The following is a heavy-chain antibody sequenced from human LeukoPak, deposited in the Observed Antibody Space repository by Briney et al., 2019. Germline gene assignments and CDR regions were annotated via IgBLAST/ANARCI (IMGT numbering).Heavy chain of an antibody. CDR2: IYYSGST. CDR1: GFIFSDHY. V-gene: IGHV4-38-2*02. J-gene: IGHJ4*02. Sequence: LRLSCVASGFIFSDHYIDWVRQAPGKALEWIGNIYYSGSTHYNSSLKSRVTISVHTSKTQFSLELSSVTAADTAVYYCARDPGIAVAGTQGLDYWGQGTLVTVSS. CDR3: ARDPGIAVAGTQGLDY. D-gene: IGHD6-19*01.